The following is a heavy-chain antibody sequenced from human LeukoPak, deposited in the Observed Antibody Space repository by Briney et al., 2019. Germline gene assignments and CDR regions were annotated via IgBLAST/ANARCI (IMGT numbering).Heavy chain of an antibody. D-gene: IGHD1-1*01. Sequence: SETLSLPCTVSGASITSHYWSWSARPPGKVLGGNGYASCTGTTNYNPSLKSRVTLSVDTSQSQASLKVSSVTAAHTAVYYCVTAGDWNDVPYLGQGILVTVYS. CDR1: GASITSHY. J-gene: IGHJ4*02. V-gene: IGHV4-59*11. CDR2: ASCTGTT. CDR3: VTAGDWNDVPY.